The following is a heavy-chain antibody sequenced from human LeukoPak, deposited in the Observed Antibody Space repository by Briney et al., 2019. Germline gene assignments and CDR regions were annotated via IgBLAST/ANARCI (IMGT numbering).Heavy chain of an antibody. Sequence: SETLSLTCTVSGGSISSYYWSWIRQPPEKGLEWIGYTHYSGSTKYNPSLKSRLTMSLDTSKNQFSLRLSSVTAADTAVYFCARGAAGTGAADYWGQGTLVTVSS. J-gene: IGHJ4*02. CDR1: GGSISSYY. CDR2: THYSGST. V-gene: IGHV4-59*01. D-gene: IGHD6-13*01. CDR3: ARGAAGTGAADY.